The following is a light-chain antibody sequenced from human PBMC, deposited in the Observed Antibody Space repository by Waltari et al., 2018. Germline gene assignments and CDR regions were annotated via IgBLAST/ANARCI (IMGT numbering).Light chain of an antibody. CDR3: KSYDTSLGVV. Sequence: QSVLTQPPSVSGAPGQRVTISCTGTGSNIAAGYDVHWYHHPPRGAPTLLMYGSSSPTLGVPDLIFGATSGDSGALASIGLRGDDEGDYYCKSYDTSLGVVFGGGTKLTVL. J-gene: IGLJ3*02. V-gene: IGLV1-40*01. CDR1: GSNIAAGYD. CDR2: GSS.